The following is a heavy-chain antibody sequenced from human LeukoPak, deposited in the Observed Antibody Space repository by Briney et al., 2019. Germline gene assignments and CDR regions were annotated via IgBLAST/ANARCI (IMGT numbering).Heavy chain of an antibody. D-gene: IGHD5-18*01. CDR2: ISGASGTT. Sequence: PTGGSLRLSCADSGFTFSSYAMTWVRQAPGKGLEWVSTISGASGTTYYADSVKGRFTISRDNSKSTLYLQMNSLRAEDTAVYYCAKDQGIQLWLKYFQHWGQGTLVTVSS. CDR3: AKDQGIQLWLKYFQH. V-gene: IGHV3-23*01. CDR1: GFTFSSYA. J-gene: IGHJ1*01.